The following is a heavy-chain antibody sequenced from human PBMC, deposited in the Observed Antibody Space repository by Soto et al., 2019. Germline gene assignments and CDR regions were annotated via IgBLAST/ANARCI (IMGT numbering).Heavy chain of an antibody. CDR3: ARTDDSSVVDYYYGMDV. V-gene: IGHV1-69*13. J-gene: IGHJ6*02. CDR1: GGTFSSYA. CDR2: IIPIFGTA. D-gene: IGHD3-22*01. Sequence: ASVKVSCKASGGTFSSYAISWVRQAPGQGLEWMGGIIPIFGTANYAQKFQGRVTITADESTSTAYMELSSLRSEDTAVYYCARTDDSSVVDYYYGMDVWGQGTTVTVSS.